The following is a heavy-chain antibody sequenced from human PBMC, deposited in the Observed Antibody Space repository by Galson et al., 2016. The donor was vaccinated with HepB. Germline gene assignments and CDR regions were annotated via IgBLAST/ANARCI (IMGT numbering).Heavy chain of an antibody. V-gene: IGHV1-24*01. CDR1: GVTVSEVS. CDR2: FDPEKSDT. J-gene: IGHJ6*02. D-gene: IGHD3-9*01. Sequence: SVKVSCKVSGVTVSEVSIQWVRQTPGKGLEWMGGFDPEKSDTVPAQKFKGRVTMTEDTSTDTAYLQLRRLTSEDTAVYYCARAGFGDILTSSRGMDVWGRGTTVIVSS. CDR3: ARAGFGDILTSSRGMDV.